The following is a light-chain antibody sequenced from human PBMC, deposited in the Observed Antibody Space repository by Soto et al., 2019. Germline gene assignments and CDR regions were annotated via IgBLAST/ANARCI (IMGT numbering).Light chain of an antibody. J-gene: IGKJ1*01. CDR3: LQHNSYPWT. CDR1: QGIINY. V-gene: IGKV1-17*03. CDR2: AAS. Sequence: IHMTDAPSAMSASVGYRVTITFVASQGIINYLAWFQQKPGKVPKRLIYAASSLQSGVPSRFSGSGSGREITLTISSLQPEDFATYYCLQHNSYPWTFGQGTKVDIK.